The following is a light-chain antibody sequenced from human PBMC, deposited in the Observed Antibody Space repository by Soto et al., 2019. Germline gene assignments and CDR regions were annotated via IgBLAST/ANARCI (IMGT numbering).Light chain of an antibody. CDR2: GAS. J-gene: IGKJ4*01. Sequence: EVLLTQSPGTLSLSPAERPTLSCRASESVSSSFLTWYQQKPGQAPRLLIYGASSRATGIPDRFSGSGSGTDFTLTISRLEPEDFAVYYCQQYGSSRTFGGGTKVDIK. CDR1: ESVSSSF. V-gene: IGKV3-20*01. CDR3: QQYGSSRT.